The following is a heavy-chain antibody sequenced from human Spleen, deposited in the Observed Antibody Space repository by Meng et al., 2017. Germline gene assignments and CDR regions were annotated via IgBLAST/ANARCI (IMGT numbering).Heavy chain of an antibody. CDR1: GGSITSSSYY. V-gene: IGHV4-61*01. CDR2: IYYSGST. J-gene: IGHJ3*02. D-gene: IGHD2-15*01. Sequence: SETLSLTCTVSGGSITSSSYYWSWIRQPPGKGLEWIGYIYYSGSTSYNPSLRSRVTISVDTSKTQFSLRLSFVTAADTALYYCARAPTYCSGGSCYSGGAFDIWGQGAMVTVSS. CDR3: ARAPTYCSGGSCYSGGAFDI.